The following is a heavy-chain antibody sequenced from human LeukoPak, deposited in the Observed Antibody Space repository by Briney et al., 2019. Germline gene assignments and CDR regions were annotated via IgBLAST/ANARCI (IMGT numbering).Heavy chain of an antibody. J-gene: IGHJ6*02. D-gene: IGHD6-19*01. V-gene: IGHV3-48*02. CDR1: GFTFSGYS. CDR3: AGDLAGRLRGHYYYYGMDV. CDR2: ISSDINTI. Sequence: GGSLRLSCAASGFTFSGYSMNWVRQAPGKGLEWVSYISSDINTIYYADSVKGRFTISRDNAKNALFLQMNSLRDADTAVYYCAGDLAGRLRGHYYYYGMDVWGQGTTVTVSS.